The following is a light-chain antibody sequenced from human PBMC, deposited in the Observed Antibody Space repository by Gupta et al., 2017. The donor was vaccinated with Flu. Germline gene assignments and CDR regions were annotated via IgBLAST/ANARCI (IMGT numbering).Light chain of an antibody. CDR2: RTF. CDR3: AAWDDTLEGVV. CDR1: NSNVGSNY. J-gene: IGLJ2*01. V-gene: IGLV1-47*01. Sequence: QSVLTPHPSASGTPGQTVPITCSGSNSNVGSNYLYWYRQVSPTAPKLLIYRTFQRASGVPDRISGSKSGTSASLVISGLRSEDEADYYCAAWDDTLEGVVFGGGTKLTVL.